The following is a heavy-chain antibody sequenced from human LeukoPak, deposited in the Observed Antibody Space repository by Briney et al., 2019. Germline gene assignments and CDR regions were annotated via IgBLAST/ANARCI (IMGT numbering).Heavy chain of an antibody. CDR1: GFIFGDYD. D-gene: IGHD3-22*01. V-gene: IGHV3-7*03. CDR3: AKDIYYDSSGYSDAFDI. Sequence: GGSLRLSCAASGFIFGDYDMNWVRQAPGKGLEWVAYINQDGSEKNYADSVKGRFTVSRDNAKNSLFLEMNSLRAEDTALYYCAKDIYYDSSGYSDAFDIWGQGTMVTVSS. CDR2: INQDGSEK. J-gene: IGHJ3*02.